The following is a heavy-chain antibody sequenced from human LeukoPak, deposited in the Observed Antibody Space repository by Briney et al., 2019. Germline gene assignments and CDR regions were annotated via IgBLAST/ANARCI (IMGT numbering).Heavy chain of an antibody. CDR1: GFSFSTYT. V-gene: IGHV4-59*08. CDR2: IYYSGST. J-gene: IGHJ4*02. CDR3: ARHGGTYSVIDY. D-gene: IGHD1-7*01. Sequence: PGGSLRLSCAASGFSFSTYTVTWVRQAPGKGLEWIGYIYYSGSTNYNPSLKSRVTISVDTSKNQFSLKLSSVTAADTAVYYCARHGGTYSVIDYWGQGTLVTVSS.